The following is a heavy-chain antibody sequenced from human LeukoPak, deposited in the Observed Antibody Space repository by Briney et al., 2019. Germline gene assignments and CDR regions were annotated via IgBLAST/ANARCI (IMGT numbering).Heavy chain of an antibody. CDR3: ARSDPQYNWFDP. CDR1: GGTFSSYA. J-gene: IGHJ5*02. Sequence: EASVKVSCKASGGTFSSYAISRVRQAPGQGLEWMGGIIPIFGTANYAQKFQGRVTITTDECTSTAYMELSSLRSEDTAVYYCARSDPQYNWFDPWGQGTLVTVSS. CDR2: IIPIFGTA. V-gene: IGHV1-69*05.